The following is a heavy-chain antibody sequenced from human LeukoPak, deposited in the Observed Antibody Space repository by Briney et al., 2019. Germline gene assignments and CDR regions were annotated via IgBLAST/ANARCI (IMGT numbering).Heavy chain of an antibody. CDR1: GYSISSGYY. D-gene: IGHD2-8*01. V-gene: IGHV4-38-2*02. Sequence: PSETLSLTCTVSGYSISSGYYWGWIRQPPGKGLEWIGSIYHSGSTNYNPSLKSRVTISVDTSKNQFSLKLSSVTAADTAVYYCARGHVDIVLMVYYNWFDPWGQGTLVTVSS. CDR3: ARGHVDIVLMVYYNWFDP. J-gene: IGHJ5*02. CDR2: IYHSGST.